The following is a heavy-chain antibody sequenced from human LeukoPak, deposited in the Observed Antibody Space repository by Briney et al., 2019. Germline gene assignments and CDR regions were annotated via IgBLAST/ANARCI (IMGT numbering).Heavy chain of an antibody. Sequence: GGSLRLSCAASGFTFDDYTMHWVRQAPGKGLEWVSLISWDGGSTYYADSVKGRFTISRDNSKNSPYLQMNSLRTEDTALYYCAKAVRPSYYYYMDVWGKGTTVTVSS. CDR2: ISWDGGST. CDR3: AKAVRPSYYYYMDV. D-gene: IGHD3-10*01. CDR1: GFTFDDYT. J-gene: IGHJ6*03. V-gene: IGHV3-43*01.